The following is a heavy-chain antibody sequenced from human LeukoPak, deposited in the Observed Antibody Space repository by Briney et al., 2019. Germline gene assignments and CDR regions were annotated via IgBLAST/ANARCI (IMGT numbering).Heavy chain of an antibody. CDR2: MNPNSGNT. V-gene: IGHV1-8*01. Sequence: ASVKVSCKASGYTFTSYDINWVRQATGRGLEWLGWMNPNSGNTGYAQKFQGRVTMTRNTSASTAYMELSSLRSEDTAVYYCATGSFGVVDAFDIWGQGTMVTVSS. CDR1: GYTFTSYD. D-gene: IGHD3-3*01. CDR3: ATGSFGVVDAFDI. J-gene: IGHJ3*02.